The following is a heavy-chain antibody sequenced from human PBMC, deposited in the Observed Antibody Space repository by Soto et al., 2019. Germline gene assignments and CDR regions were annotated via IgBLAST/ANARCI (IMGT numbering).Heavy chain of an antibody. D-gene: IGHD5-18*01. J-gene: IGHJ3*02. CDR3: ARDTAMAPAAFDI. CDR2: FDPEDGET. V-gene: IGHV1-24*01. Sequence: GASVKVSCKVSGYTLTELSMHWVRQAPGKGLEWMGGFDPEDGETIYAQKFQGRVTITADESTSTAYMELSSLRSEDTAVYYCARDTAMAPAAFDIWGQGTMVTVSS. CDR1: GYTLTELS.